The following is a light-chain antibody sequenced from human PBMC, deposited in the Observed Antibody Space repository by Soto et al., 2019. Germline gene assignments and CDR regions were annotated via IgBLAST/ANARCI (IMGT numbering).Light chain of an antibody. V-gene: IGLV2-14*01. CDR2: DVS. Sequence: QPALAQPASVSGSPGQSITISCTGTSSDVGGYNFVSWYQQHPGKAPKLMIYDVSNRPSGLSNRFSGSKSGNTASLTISGLQAEDEADYYCSTYTSGSTYVFGTGTKVTVL. J-gene: IGLJ1*01. CDR1: SSDVGGYNF. CDR3: STYTSGSTYV.